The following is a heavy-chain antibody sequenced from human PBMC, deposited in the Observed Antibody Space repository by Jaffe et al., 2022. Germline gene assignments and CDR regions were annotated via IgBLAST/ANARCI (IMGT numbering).Heavy chain of an antibody. CDR3: ARLDSGRLWYYFDC. V-gene: IGHV4-38-2*01. D-gene: IGHD5-18*01. CDR2: IFHSGST. CDR1: GYSINNDYY. J-gene: IGHJ4*02. Sequence: QVQLQESGPGLVKPSETLSLTCAVSGYSINNDYYWGWVRQPPGKGLEWIGTIFHSGSTYYNPSLKSRVTISIDMSKNQFSLRLSSVTAADTAVYYCARLDSGRLWYYFDCWGQGTLVTVSS.